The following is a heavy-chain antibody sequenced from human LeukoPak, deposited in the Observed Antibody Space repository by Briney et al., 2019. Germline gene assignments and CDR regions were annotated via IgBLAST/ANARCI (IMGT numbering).Heavy chain of an antibody. J-gene: IGHJ6*02. CDR2: ISSSSNNI. CDR1: GFTFSSYS. D-gene: IGHD3-10*01. Sequence: GGSLRLSCAASGFTFSSYSMNWVRQAPGKGLEWVSYISSSSNNIYYADSVKGRFTISRDNAKNSLYLQMNSLRDEDTAVYYCARASLWFGELWYYGMDVWGQGTTVTVSS. V-gene: IGHV3-48*02. CDR3: ARASLWFGELWYYGMDV.